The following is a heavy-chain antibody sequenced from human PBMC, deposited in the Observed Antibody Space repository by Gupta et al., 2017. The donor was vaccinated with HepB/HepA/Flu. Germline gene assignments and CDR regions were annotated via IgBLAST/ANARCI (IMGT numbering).Heavy chain of an antibody. J-gene: IGHJ6*03. V-gene: IGHV4-34*01. Sequence: QVQLQQWGAGLLKPSETLSLTCAVYGGSFSGYYWSWIRQPPGKGLEWIGEINHSGSTNYNPSLKSRVTISVDTSKNQFSLKLSSVTAADTAVYYCARGGIYSLLYYYYYMDVWGKGTTVTVSS. D-gene: IGHD3-10*01. CDR3: ARGGIYSLLYYYYYMDV. CDR1: GGSFSGYY. CDR2: INHSGST.